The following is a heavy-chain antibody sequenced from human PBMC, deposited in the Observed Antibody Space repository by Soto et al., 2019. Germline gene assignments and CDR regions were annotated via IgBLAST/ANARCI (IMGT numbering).Heavy chain of an antibody. V-gene: IGHV4-59*12. CDR2: IYYSGST. CDR1: GGSISSYY. Sequence: PSETLSLTCTVSGGSISSYYWSWIRQPPGKGLEWIGYIYYSGSTNYNPSLKSRVTISVDTSKNQFSLKLSSVTAADTAVYYCAGGRGRQQLVMSYYYGMDVWGQGTTVTVSS. D-gene: IGHD6-13*01. J-gene: IGHJ6*02. CDR3: AGGRGRQQLVMSYYYGMDV.